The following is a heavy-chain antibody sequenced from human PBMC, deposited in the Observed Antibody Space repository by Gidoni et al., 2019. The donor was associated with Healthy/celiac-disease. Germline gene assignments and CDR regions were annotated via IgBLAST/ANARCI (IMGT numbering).Heavy chain of an antibody. D-gene: IGHD4-17*01. CDR3: ARDSYGAVTYYFDY. V-gene: IGHV3-33*01. CDR2: IWYDGSNK. Sequence: QVQLVESGGGVVQPGRSLRLSCAASGFTFSSYGMHWVRQAPGKGLGWVAVIWYDGSNKYYADSVKGRFTISKDNSKNTLYLQMNSLRAEDTAVYYCARDSYGAVTYYFDYWGQGTLVTVSS. CDR1: GFTFSSYG. J-gene: IGHJ4*02.